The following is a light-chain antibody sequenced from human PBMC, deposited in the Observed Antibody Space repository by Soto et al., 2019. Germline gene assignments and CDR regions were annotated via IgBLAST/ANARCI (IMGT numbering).Light chain of an antibody. CDR2: VAS. Sequence: IMMTQSPATLSVSPGERATLSCRASQSVSNNLAWYQQKPGQAPRLLIYVASTRATGIPARFSGSGSGTEFTLTISGLQSEDFAVYYCQQYNNWPPWTFGQGTKLEIK. CDR1: QSVSNN. CDR3: QQYNNWPPWT. J-gene: IGKJ1*01. V-gene: IGKV3-15*01.